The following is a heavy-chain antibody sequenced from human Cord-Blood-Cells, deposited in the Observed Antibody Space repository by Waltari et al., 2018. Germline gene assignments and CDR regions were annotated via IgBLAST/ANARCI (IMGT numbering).Heavy chain of an antibody. CDR3: ARIMDFWSGYYSGAFDI. V-gene: IGHV2-26*01. CDR1: GFSLSNARMG. Sequence: QVTLKESGPVLVKPTETLTLTCTVSGFSLSNARMGVSWIRQPPGKALEWLAHIFSNDEKSYSTSLKSRLTIAKDTSKSQVVLTMTNMDPVDTATYYCARIMDFWSGYYSGAFDIWGQGTMVTVSS. J-gene: IGHJ3*02. D-gene: IGHD3-3*01. CDR2: IFSNDEK.